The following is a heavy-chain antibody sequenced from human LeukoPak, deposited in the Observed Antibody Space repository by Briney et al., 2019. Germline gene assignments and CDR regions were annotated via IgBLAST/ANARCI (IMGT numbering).Heavy chain of an antibody. D-gene: IGHD3-16*01. Sequence: GGSLRLSCFASGFTFSFYGMHWVRQAPGKGLEWVAVIWDDGSLKYYSHSVKGRFIISRDNSKKMLSLQMNSLRAEDTALYFCARANQYDGTGHPHASDIWGQGTMVYVSS. CDR3: ARANQYDGTGHPHASDI. V-gene: IGHV3-33*01. J-gene: IGHJ3*02. CDR1: GFTFSFYG. CDR2: IWDDGSLK.